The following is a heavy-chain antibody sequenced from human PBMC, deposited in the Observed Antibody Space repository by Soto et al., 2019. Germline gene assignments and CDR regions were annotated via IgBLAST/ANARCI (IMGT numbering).Heavy chain of an antibody. V-gene: IGHV1-18*01. Sequence: QAHLEQSGAEVKKPGASVKVSCKTSGYSFTSYGITWVRQAPGQRLEWMGWITTHNGITNYAQKFQGRLTMTADTSTNTAYMELRSLRSDDSAVYFCARIWDIVVVPAGIGAYDTLAEDDYYGMDVWGQGTTVTVSS. CDR3: ARIWDIVVVPAGIGAYDTLAEDDYYGMDV. J-gene: IGHJ6*02. CDR1: GYSFTSYG. CDR2: ITTHNGIT. D-gene: IGHD2-2*01.